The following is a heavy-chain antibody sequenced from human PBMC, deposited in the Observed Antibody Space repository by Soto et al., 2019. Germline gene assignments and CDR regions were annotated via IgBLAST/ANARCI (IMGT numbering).Heavy chain of an antibody. CDR1: TDTFNSYA. D-gene: IGHD7-27*01. CDR2: IIPIFETP. CDR3: ARDLKSTGGWN. V-gene: IGHV1-69*01. Sequence: QVQLVQSGAEVKKPGSSVKVSCKASTDTFNSYAINWVRQAPGQGPEWMGGIIPIFETPTYAQKFQGRLTITADGSTTTASMELSSVTSEDTAVYYCARDLKSTGGWNWGQGTLVTVSS. J-gene: IGHJ4*02.